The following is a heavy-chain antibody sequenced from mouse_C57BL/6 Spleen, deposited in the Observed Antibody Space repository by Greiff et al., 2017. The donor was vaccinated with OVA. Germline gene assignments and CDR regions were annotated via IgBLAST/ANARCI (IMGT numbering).Heavy chain of an antibody. CDR2: ISDGGSYT. V-gene: IGHV5-4*01. CDR1: GFTFSSYA. CDR3: ARDQLGSYWYFDV. D-gene: IGHD4-1*02. Sequence: EVQVVESGGGLVKPGGSLKLSCAASGFTFSSYAMSWVRQTPEKRLEWVATISDGGSYTYYPDNVKGRFTISRDNAKNNLYLQMSHLKSEDTAMYYCARDQLGSYWYFDVWGTGTTVTVSS. J-gene: IGHJ1*03.